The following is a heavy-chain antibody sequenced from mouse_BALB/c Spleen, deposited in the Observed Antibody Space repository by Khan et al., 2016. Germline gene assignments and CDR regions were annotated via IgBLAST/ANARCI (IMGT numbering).Heavy chain of an antibody. Sequence: EVQLQESGPGLVKPSQSLSLTCTVSGYSITSDYARNWIRQFPENKLEWMGYISYSGSTSYNPSLKSRISITRDTSKNQFFLQLNYVHTEDTATXYFATADWDYFDYWGQGTTLTVSS. J-gene: IGHJ2*01. CDR3: ATADWDYFDY. CDR1: GYSITSDYA. CDR2: ISYSGST. D-gene: IGHD4-1*01. V-gene: IGHV3-2*02.